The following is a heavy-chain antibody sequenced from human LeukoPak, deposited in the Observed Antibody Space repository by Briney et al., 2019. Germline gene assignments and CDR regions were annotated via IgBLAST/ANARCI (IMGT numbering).Heavy chain of an antibody. CDR1: GYSFTSYG. CDR2: INTDSGNS. V-gene: IGHV7-4-1*02. Sequence: ASVKVSCKTSGYSFTSYGISWVRQAPGQGLEWMGWINTDSGNSTYAQGFTGRFVFSLDSSVSTAYLQISNLMPEDTAKYYCAREILRFDIWGQGTTVIVSS. J-gene: IGHJ3*02. CDR3: AREILRFDI.